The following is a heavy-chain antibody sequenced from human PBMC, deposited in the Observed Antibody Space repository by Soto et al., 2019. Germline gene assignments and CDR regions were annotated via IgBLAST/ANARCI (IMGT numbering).Heavy chain of an antibody. CDR1: GFTFSSYA. CDR2: ISSNGGRT. CDR3: VKALGGSGSYFDY. Sequence: PGGSLRLSCSASGFTFSSYAMHWVRQAPGKGLEYVSAISSNGGRTYYADYVKGRFTISRDNSKKTLYLQMSSLRAEDTAVYYCVKALGGSGSYFDYWGQGTMVTVSS. V-gene: IGHV3-64D*06. J-gene: IGHJ4*02. D-gene: IGHD3-10*01.